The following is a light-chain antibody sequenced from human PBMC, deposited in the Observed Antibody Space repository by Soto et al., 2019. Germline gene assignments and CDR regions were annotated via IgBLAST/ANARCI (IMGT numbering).Light chain of an antibody. V-gene: IGKV3-20*01. J-gene: IGKJ1*01. Sequence: EIVLTQSPGTLSLSPGERATLSCRASQSVNSNYLAWYQQKPGQGPRLLMYGASSRATGIPDRFRGSGSGTDFTLTISRLEPEDFGVYYCQQYDNSPPTFGQGTKVEIK. CDR3: QQYDNSPPT. CDR2: GAS. CDR1: QSVNSNY.